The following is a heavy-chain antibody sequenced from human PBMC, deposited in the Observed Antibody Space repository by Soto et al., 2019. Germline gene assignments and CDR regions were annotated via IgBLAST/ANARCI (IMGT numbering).Heavy chain of an antibody. D-gene: IGHD3-10*01. J-gene: IGHJ5*02. CDR1: GYSFTTSW. CDR3: ARRPGSWFEP. V-gene: IGHV5-51*01. Sequence: PGESLQISCKASGYSFTTSWIGWVRQMPGKGLEWMGIIFPSDSDTRYSPSFQGQVTISVEKSISTAYLQWSSLKASDTAMYYCARRPGSWFEPWGQGTLVTVSS. CDR2: IFPSDSDT.